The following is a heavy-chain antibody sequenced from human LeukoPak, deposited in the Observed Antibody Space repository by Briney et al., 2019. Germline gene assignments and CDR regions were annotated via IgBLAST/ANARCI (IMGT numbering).Heavy chain of an antibody. CDR3: ASKLTAVAGYFDY. J-gene: IGHJ4*02. CDR1: GGSSSSDHW. D-gene: IGHD6-19*01. CDR2: IHHSGST. V-gene: IGHV4-4*02. Sequence: SGTLSLTCAVSGGSSSSDHWWSWVRQPPGKGLEWIGEIHHSGSTNYNPSLKSRVTISVDKFKNQFSLKLSSVTAADAAVYYCASKLTAVAGYFDYWGQGTLVTISS.